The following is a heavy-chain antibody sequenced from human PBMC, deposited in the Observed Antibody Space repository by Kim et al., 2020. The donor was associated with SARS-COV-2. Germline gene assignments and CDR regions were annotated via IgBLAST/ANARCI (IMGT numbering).Heavy chain of an antibody. CDR1: GGSISRYY. Sequence: SETMSLTCTFSGGSISRYYWSWIRQPPGKVLEWIGYIYYSGSTNYNPSLKSRVTISVDTSKNQFSLKLSSVTAADTAVYYCARNTRYCSGGSCYYYFDYWGQGTLVTVSS. J-gene: IGHJ4*02. CDR2: IYYSGST. V-gene: IGHV4-59*01. CDR3: ARNTRYCSGGSCYYYFDY. D-gene: IGHD2-15*01.